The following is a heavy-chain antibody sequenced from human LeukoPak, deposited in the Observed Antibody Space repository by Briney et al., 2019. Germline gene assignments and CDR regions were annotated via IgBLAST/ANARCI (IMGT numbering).Heavy chain of an antibody. CDR1: GGSISSGDYY. CDR3: ARAEVYCSSTNCQAPINKWFDS. J-gene: IGHJ5*01. V-gene: IGHV4-30-4*08. Sequence: SETLSLTCTVSGGSISSGDYYWSWIRQPPGKGLEWIGYIYYSGSTYYNPSLKSRVTISVDTSKNQFSLKLSSVTAADTAVYYCARAEVYCSSTNCQAPINKWFDSWGQGTRVTVSS. D-gene: IGHD2-2*01. CDR2: IYYSGST.